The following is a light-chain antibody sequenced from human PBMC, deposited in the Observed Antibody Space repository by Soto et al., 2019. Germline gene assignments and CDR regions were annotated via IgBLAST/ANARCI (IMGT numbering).Light chain of an antibody. CDR1: QSVSSY. J-gene: IGKJ1*01. CDR2: DAS. V-gene: IGKV3-11*01. Sequence: EIVLTQSPATLSLSPGERATLSCRASQSVSSYLAWYQQKPGQAPRLLIYDASNRATGIPARFSGSGSGTEFTLTISSPQSEDFAVYYCQQYNNWPRTFGQGTKVEIK. CDR3: QQYNNWPRT.